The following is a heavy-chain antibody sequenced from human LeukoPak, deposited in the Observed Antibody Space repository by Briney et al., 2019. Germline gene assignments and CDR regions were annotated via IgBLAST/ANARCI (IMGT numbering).Heavy chain of an antibody. V-gene: IGHV1-46*01. CDR3: ARGYSSSSLDY. D-gene: IGHD6-6*01. CDR2: INPSGGGT. CDR1: GYTFISYY. Sequence: ASGKVSCKACGYTFISYYIHWVRQGPGQGLEWMGIINPSGGGTNYVQKFQGRVTMTRDTSTSTVYMELSSLRSEDTAVYYCARGYSSSSLDYWGQGTLVTVSS. J-gene: IGHJ4*02.